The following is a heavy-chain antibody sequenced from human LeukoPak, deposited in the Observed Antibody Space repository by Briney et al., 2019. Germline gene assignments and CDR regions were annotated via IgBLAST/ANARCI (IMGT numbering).Heavy chain of an antibody. Sequence: SGGSLRLSSAASGFTVSSNYMSWVRQAPGKGLEWVSVIYSGCSTYYADSVKGRFTISRDNSKNTLYLQMNSLRAEDTAVYYCARDPRLGYCSGGSCYADQYGMDVWGQGTTVTVSS. CDR1: GFTVSSNY. D-gene: IGHD2-15*01. CDR2: IYSGCST. CDR3: ARDPRLGYCSGGSCYADQYGMDV. V-gene: IGHV3-66*01. J-gene: IGHJ6*02.